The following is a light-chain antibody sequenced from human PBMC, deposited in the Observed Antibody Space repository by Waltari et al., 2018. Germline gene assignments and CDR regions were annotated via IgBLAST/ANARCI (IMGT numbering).Light chain of an antibody. CDR2: DVS. Sequence: QSALTQPASVSGSPGQSITISSTGTSSDVGGFNYVSWYQQHPGKAPKLMIYDVSKRPSGVSNRFSGSKSGNTASLTISGLQAEDEADYYCCSYAGSSTSFRVFGTGTKVTVL. CDR3: CSYAGSSTSFRV. V-gene: IGLV2-23*02. J-gene: IGLJ1*01. CDR1: SSDVGGFNY.